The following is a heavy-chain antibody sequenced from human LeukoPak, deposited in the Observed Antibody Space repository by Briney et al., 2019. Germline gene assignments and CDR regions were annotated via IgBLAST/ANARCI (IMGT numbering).Heavy chain of an antibody. Sequence: TGGSLRLSCAASGFTFSNAWMSWVRQAPGKGLEWVGRIKRKTDGGTTDYAAPVKGRFTISRDDSKSTLYLQMNSLGTEDTAVYYCTTAVDMLATISYFWGQGTLVTVSS. CDR2: IKRKTDGGTT. V-gene: IGHV3-15*01. CDR1: GFTFSNAW. CDR3: TTAVDMLATISYF. J-gene: IGHJ4*02. D-gene: IGHD5-12*01.